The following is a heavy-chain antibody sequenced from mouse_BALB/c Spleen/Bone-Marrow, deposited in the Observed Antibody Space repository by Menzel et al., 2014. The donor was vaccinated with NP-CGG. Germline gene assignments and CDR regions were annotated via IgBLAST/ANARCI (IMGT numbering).Heavy chain of an antibody. D-gene: IGHD4-1*01. V-gene: IGHV5-17*02. CDR3: TRGGNWEDFDY. CDR1: GFTFSSFG. CDR2: ISSGSSTI. J-gene: IGHJ2*01. Sequence: EVMLVESGGGLVQPGGSRKLSCAASGFTFSSFGMHWVRQAPERGLEWVAYISSGSSTIFYADTVKGRFTNSRDNPKNTLFLQMTSLRSEDTAMDYCTRGGNWEDFDYWGQGTTLTVSS.